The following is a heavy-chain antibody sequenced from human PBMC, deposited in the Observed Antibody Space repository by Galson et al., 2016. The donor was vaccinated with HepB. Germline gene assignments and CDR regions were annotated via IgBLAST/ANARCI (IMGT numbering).Heavy chain of an antibody. J-gene: IGHJ4*02. CDR3: ARGRRNHYDSSGFPDY. CDR1: GFTVSSNY. D-gene: IGHD3-22*01. CDR2: IYSGGTT. Sequence: SLRLSCAVSGFTVSSNYMSWVRQAPGKGLQWVSVIYSGGTTYYADSVKGRFTISRDTSKNTLYLQMSSLRAEDTAVYFCARGRRNHYDSSGFPDYWGQGTLVTVSS. V-gene: IGHV3-66*01.